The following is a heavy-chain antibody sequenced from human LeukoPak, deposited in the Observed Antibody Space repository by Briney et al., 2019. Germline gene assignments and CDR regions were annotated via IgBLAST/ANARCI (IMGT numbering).Heavy chain of an antibody. D-gene: IGHD6-13*01. V-gene: IGHV3-30-3*01. CDR2: ISYDGSNK. CDR3: ATQYGSSWRDYFDY. CDR1: GLTFSSYA. J-gene: IGHJ4*02. Sequence: GGSLRLSCAASGLTFSSYAMHWVRQAPGKGLEWVAVISYDGSNKYYADSVKGRFTISRDNSKNTLYLQMNNLRAEDTAVYYCATQYGSSWRDYFDYWGQGTLVTVSS.